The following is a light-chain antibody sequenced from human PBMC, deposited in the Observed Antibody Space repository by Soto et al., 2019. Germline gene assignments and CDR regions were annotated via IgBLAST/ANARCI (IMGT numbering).Light chain of an antibody. Sequence: QSALTQPPSVSGSPGQSITISCTGTSSDVGGYNYVSWYQQYPGKAPKLMIYEVSNRPSGVSYRFSGSKSGNTASLTISGLLAEDEADYYCNSYTSSSTRVFGTGTKVTAL. CDR2: EVS. CDR1: SSDVGGYNY. V-gene: IGLV2-14*01. CDR3: NSYTSSSTRV. J-gene: IGLJ1*01.